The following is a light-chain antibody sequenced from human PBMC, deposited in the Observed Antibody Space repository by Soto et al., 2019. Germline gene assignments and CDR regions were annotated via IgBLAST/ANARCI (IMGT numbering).Light chain of an antibody. CDR1: QSVNSN. V-gene: IGKV3-20*01. J-gene: IGKJ5*01. CDR2: GTS. CDR3: QQYGTSEII. Sequence: IVVTTSPSTLSPSPSQTAPLSCRASQSVNSNLAWYQQKAGQAPRLLIYGTSTRATGIPDRYSGSGSGTDFTLTISRLEPEDFAVFFCQQYGTSEIIFGQGTRLEIK.